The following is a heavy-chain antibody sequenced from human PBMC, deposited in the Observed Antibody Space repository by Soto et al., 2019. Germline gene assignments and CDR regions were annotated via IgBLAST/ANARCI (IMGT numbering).Heavy chain of an antibody. CDR2: ISYDGSNK. D-gene: IGHD3-10*01. CDR3: ARDPLGVLWFGEIPPSFYYGMDV. V-gene: IGHV3-30-3*01. Sequence: QVQLVESGGGVVQPGRSLRLSCAASGFTFSSYAMHWVRQAPGKGLEWVAVISYDGSNKYYADSVKGRFTISRDNSKNTLYLQMNSLRAEDTAVYYCARDPLGVLWFGEIPPSFYYGMDVWGQGTTVTVSS. J-gene: IGHJ6*02. CDR1: GFTFSSYA.